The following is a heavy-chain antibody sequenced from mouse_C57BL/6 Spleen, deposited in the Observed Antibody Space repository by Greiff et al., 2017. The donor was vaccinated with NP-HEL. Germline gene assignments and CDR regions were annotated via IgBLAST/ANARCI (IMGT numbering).Heavy chain of an antibody. CDR2: ISSGSSTI. CDR1: GFTFSDYG. Sequence: EVHLVESGGGLVKPGGSLKLSCAASGFTFSDYGMHWVRQAPEKGLEWVAYISSGSSTIYYADTVKGRFTISRDNAKNTLFLQMTSLRSEDTAMYYCARPLLRDYYAMDYWGQGTSVTVSS. J-gene: IGHJ4*01. CDR3: ARPLLRDYYAMDY. D-gene: IGHD1-2*01. V-gene: IGHV5-17*01.